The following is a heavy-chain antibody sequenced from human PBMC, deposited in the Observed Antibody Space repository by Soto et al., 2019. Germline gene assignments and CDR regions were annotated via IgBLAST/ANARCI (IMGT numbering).Heavy chain of an antibody. V-gene: IGHV4-61*01. CDR3: ARSSPRVVSPWDY. J-gene: IGHJ4*02. CDR2: IYYSGGT. D-gene: IGHD3-3*01. CDR1: GPTTRSGNHY. Sequence: PSGTLSLTCTVSGPTTRSGNHYGSWIRQPPGKGLEWIGHIYYSGGTNYNPSLKSRVTISVDTSKNHFSLKLSSVTAADTAVYYCARSSPRVVSPWDYWGQGTLVTVSS.